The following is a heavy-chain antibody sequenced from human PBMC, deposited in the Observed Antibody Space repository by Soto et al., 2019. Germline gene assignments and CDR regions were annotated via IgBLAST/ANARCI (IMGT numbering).Heavy chain of an antibody. CDR2: IAYGGSYK. CDR3: AKAAFGGVIVPKPFDY. V-gene: IGHV3-30*18. Sequence: GGSLRLSCAASGFSFSSYGMHWVRQAPGKGLEWVSVIAYGGSYKYYADSVKGRFTISRDNSKNTLYLQMNSLRAEDTAVYYCAKAAFGGVIVPKPFDYWGQGTLVTVSS. J-gene: IGHJ4*02. D-gene: IGHD3-16*02. CDR1: GFSFSSYG.